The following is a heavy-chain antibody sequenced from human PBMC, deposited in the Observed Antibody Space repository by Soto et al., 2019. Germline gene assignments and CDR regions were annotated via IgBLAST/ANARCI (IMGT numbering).Heavy chain of an antibody. CDR3: AVDKGWFEP. V-gene: IGHV3-33*01. Sequence: QVHLVESGGGVVQPGGSLRLSCAASGLNFRHYGVHWVRQAPGKGLEWVARIWYDGSGKYYADSVKGRFTISRDNSYSTVYLHMNSLIVDATAVYYCAVDKGWFEPLGQRTLVTVFS. CDR2: IWYDGSGK. J-gene: IGHJ5*02. CDR1: GLNFRHYG. D-gene: IGHD5-12*01.